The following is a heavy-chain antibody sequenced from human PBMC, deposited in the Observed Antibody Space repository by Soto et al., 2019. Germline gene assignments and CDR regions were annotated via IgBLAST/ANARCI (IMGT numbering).Heavy chain of an antibody. CDR3: ARFYYDSSGYYYGEFDY. V-gene: IGHV1-69*13. D-gene: IGHD3-22*01. J-gene: IGHJ4*02. CDR2: IIPIFGTA. CDR1: GGTFSSYA. Sequence: EASVKFSCKASGGTFSSYAISWVRQAPGQGLEWMGGIIPIFGTANYAQKFQGRVTITADESTSTAYMELSSLRSEDTAVYYCARFYYDSSGYYYGEFDYWGQGTLVTVSS.